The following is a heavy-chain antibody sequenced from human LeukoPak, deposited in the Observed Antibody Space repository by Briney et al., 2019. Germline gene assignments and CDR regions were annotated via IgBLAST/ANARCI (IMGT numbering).Heavy chain of an antibody. D-gene: IGHD3-22*01. V-gene: IGHV3-33*01. CDR3: ARDSLYDDNGYYHYFDY. J-gene: IGHJ4*02. Sequence: PGRSLRLSCAASGFSFSTYGMHWVRQAPGKGLEWVAMIWYDASGQHYADSVKGRFTISRDTPKNTLYLQMNSLRAEDTAVYFCARDSLYDDNGYYHYFDYWGQGTLVTVSS. CDR2: IWYDASGQ. CDR1: GFSFSTYG.